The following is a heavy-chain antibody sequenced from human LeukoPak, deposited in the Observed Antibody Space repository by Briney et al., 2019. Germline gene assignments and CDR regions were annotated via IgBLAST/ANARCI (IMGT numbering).Heavy chain of an antibody. Sequence: PGGSLRLSCTASGFTFSSYPMHWVRQAPGKGLEGVAVIGYDGVNKVYTDSVKGRFTISRDDSKSTLYVQMDSMRAEDTAVYYCARDFLRWAPHSLDLWGQGTLVTVSS. J-gene: IGHJ5*02. D-gene: IGHD4-23*01. CDR3: ARDFLRWAPHSLDL. CDR1: GFTFSSYP. CDR2: IGYDGVNK. V-gene: IGHV3-30*04.